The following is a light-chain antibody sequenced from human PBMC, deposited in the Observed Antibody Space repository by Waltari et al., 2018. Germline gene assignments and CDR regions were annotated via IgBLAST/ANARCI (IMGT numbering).Light chain of an antibody. CDR1: SSDIGRYDI. V-gene: IGLV2-23*02. Sequence: QSALTQPAAVSGSPGQSVTISCIGASSDIGRYDIVSRYQQHPGNAPKPVISDVSKRPSGVSGRFSGSKSGDTASLTITGLQFEDEADYYCCSYAGNYVWVFGGGTRLTVL. J-gene: IGLJ3*02. CDR2: DVS. CDR3: CSYAGNYVWV.